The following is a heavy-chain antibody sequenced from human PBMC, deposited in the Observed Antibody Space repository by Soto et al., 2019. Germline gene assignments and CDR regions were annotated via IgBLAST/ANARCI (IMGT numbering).Heavy chain of an antibody. V-gene: IGHV3-48*01. J-gene: IGHJ3*02. CDR1: GYRFSSFW. CDR2: IYPGDATTI. CDR3: VRDQLYYYDIFGRPLNGFDI. Sequence: PGESLKISCKISGYRFSSFWIAWVRQKPGKGLEWMGIIYPGDATTIDYADSVKGRFTISRDNAENSLYLQMNSLGAEDTALYYCVRDQLYYYDIFGRPLNGFDIWGQGTMVTVSS. D-gene: IGHD3-22*01.